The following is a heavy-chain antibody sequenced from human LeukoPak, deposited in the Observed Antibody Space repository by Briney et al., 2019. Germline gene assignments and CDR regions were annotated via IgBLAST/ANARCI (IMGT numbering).Heavy chain of an antibody. V-gene: IGHV1-8*01. J-gene: IGHJ4*02. CDR3: ARGGWYGGYFNY. CDR2: SNPNSGST. CDR1: GYTFTSYD. D-gene: IGHD1-26*01. Sequence: ASVKVSCKASGYTFTSYDINWVRQATGQGLEWVGWSNPNSGSTGYAQKFQGRVTMTRNTSIGTAYMELRSLRSDDTAVYYCARGGWYGGYFNYWGQGTLVTVSS.